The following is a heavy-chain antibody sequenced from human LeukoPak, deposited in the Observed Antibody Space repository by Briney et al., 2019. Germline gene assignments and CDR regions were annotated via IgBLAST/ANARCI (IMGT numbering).Heavy chain of an antibody. V-gene: IGHV4-59*11. D-gene: IGHD3-22*01. CDR1: GASISSHY. Sequence: SETLSLTCTVSGASISSHYWSWIRQPPGKGLEWIGYISYSASTNYNPSLKSRVTISVDTSKNQFSLKLSSVTAADTPVYFCAIYYYDSSGYYYFDYWGQGTLVSVSS. J-gene: IGHJ4*02. CDR2: ISYSAST. CDR3: AIYYYDSSGYYYFDY.